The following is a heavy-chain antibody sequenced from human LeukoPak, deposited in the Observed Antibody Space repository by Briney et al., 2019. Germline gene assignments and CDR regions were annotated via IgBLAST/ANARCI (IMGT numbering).Heavy chain of an antibody. CDR2: ISHEGSYQ. CDR3: ARTRVWGSSLGDY. V-gene: IGHV3-30*03. Sequence: GGSLRLSCAASGLSFGSYGMHWVRQAPGKGLEWVAVISHEGSYQNHADSVKGRFTISRDNSKNMVYLQMNSLRVEDTAVYYCARTRVWGSSLGDYWGQGTLVTVSS. D-gene: IGHD3-16*01. J-gene: IGHJ4*02. CDR1: GLSFGSYG.